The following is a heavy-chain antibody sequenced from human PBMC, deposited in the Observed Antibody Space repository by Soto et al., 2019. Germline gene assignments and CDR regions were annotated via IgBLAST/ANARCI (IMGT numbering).Heavy chain of an antibody. V-gene: IGHV3-30*18. CDR2: IPYDGSNK. CDR1: GFTFSNYA. D-gene: IGHD3-10*01. J-gene: IGHJ4*02. Sequence: QVQLVESGGAVVQPGRSLRLSCAASGFTFSNYAMHWVRQPPGKGLEWVAAIPYDGSNKYYADSVKGRFTISRDNSKNTLYLQINSLRAEGTAVYYCVKRGGGDGWAAGYWGQGTVVTVSS. CDR3: VKRGGGDGWAAGY.